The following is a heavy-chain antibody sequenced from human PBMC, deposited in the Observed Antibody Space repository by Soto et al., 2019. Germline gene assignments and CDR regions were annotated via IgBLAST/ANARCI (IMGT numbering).Heavy chain of an antibody. Sequence: GGSLRLSCAASGFTFSSYAMHWVRQAPGKGLEGVAVISYDGSNKYYADSVKGRVKNSRDNSKNTLYLQMNSLRAEDTAVYYCARELGGDGGSYSYGMDVWGQGTAVTVSS. V-gene: IGHV3-30-3*01. CDR1: GFTFSSYA. J-gene: IGHJ6*02. D-gene: IGHD2-15*01. CDR3: ARELGGDGGSYSYGMDV. CDR2: ISYDGSNK.